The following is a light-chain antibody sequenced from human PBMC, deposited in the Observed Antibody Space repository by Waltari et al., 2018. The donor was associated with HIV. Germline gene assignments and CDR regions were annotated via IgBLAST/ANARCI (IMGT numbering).Light chain of an antibody. V-gene: IGLV4-69*01. CDR2: VNSYGSH. Sequence: QLVLTQSPSASASLGASVKLTCTLRRRLTSSGIAWHQQHPGKGPRYLMTVNSYGSHIKGDGIPDRFSGSSSGAERYLTISSLQAEDEAVYYCQTWGPGIGVFGRGTQLTVL. CDR3: QTWGPGIGV. J-gene: IGLJ3*02. CDR1: RRLTSSG.